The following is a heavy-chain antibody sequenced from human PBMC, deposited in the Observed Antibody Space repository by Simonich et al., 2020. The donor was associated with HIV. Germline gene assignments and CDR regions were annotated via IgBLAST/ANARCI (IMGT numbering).Heavy chain of an antibody. V-gene: IGHV3-33*06. CDR1: GFTFSNYA. D-gene: IGHD3-9*01. CDR3: AKDTYYDILTGSYMDV. Sequence: ESGGGVVQPGRSLRLSCAASGFTFSNYAMHWVRQAPGKGLEWVAVVWYDGTSKFYADSVKGRFTISRDNSKNTLYLQVNGLRAEDTAVYYCAKDTYYDILTGSYMDVWGKGTTVTVSS. J-gene: IGHJ6*03. CDR2: VWYDGTSK.